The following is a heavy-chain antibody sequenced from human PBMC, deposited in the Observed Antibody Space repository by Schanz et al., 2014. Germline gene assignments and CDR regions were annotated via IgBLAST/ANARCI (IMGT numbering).Heavy chain of an antibody. CDR1: GFTFSDYY. V-gene: IGHV3-11*04. D-gene: IGHD5-12*01. Sequence: QVQLVESGGGLVKPGGSLRLSCAASGFTFSDYYMSWIRQAPGKGLEWLSYIDGKSTTVYYADSVKGRFTISRDNSKNTLYLQMNTLRAEDTAVYYCASPSGYSDYGTYFDFWGQGTLVTVSS. J-gene: IGHJ4*02. CDR3: ASPSGYSDYGTYFDF. CDR2: IDGKSTTV.